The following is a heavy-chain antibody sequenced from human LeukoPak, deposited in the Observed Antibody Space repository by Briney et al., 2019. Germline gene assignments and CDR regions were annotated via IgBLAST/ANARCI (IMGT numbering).Heavy chain of an antibody. Sequence: SGGSLRLSCAASGFSFSRYWMSWVRQAPRKGLEWVANIKQDGSEKYYVDSVKGRFTISRDNAKNSLYLQMNSLRAEDTAVYYCARTPYSSGYYYDDYWGQGTLVTVSS. CDR1: GFSFSRYW. J-gene: IGHJ4*02. D-gene: IGHD3-22*01. V-gene: IGHV3-7*01. CDR2: IKQDGSEK. CDR3: ARTPYSSGYYYDDY.